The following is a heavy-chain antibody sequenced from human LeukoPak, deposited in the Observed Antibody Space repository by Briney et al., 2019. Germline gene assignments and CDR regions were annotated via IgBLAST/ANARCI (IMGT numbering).Heavy chain of an antibody. CDR3: ARDRDWSFDY. D-gene: IGHD3-9*01. CDR2: IRGTSSAM. CDR1: GFSFSGYS. Sequence: GGSLRLSCAASGFSFSGYSMNWVRQAPGKGLEWVAHIRGTSSAMNYAASVRGRFTISRDNAKNALFLEMSSLRAEDTAVYYCARDRDWSFDYWGQGTLVTVSP. V-gene: IGHV3-48*04. J-gene: IGHJ4*02.